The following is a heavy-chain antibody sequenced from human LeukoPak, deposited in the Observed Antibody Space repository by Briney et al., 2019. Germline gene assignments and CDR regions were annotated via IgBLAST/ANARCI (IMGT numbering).Heavy chain of an antibody. J-gene: IGHJ4*02. Sequence: SETLSLTCAVYGGSFSGYYWSWIRQPPGKGLEWIGEINHSGSTYYNPSLRGRVTISVDTSKNQFSLKLSSVTAADTAVYYCARLDYGGNSGDYWGQGTLVTVSS. V-gene: IGHV4-34*01. CDR3: ARLDYGGNSGDY. CDR2: INHSGST. CDR1: GGSFSGYY. D-gene: IGHD4-23*01.